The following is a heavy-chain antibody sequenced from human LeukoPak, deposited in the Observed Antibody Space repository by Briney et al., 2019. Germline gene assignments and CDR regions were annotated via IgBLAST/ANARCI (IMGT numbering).Heavy chain of an antibody. CDR1: GGSISNYY. CDR2: IYYGGST. D-gene: IGHD3-22*01. Sequence: SETLSLTCTVSGGSISNYYWSWIRQPPGTGLEWIGYIYYGGSTNYNPSLKSRVSISVDTSRNQFSLKLSSVTAADTAVYYCARFDSSGYYVVYWGQGTLVTVSS. V-gene: IGHV4-59*01. J-gene: IGHJ4*02. CDR3: ARFDSSGYYVVY.